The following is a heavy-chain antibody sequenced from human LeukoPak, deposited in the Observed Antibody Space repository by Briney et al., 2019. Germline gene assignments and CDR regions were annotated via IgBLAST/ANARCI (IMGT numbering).Heavy chain of an antibody. J-gene: IGHJ1*01. D-gene: IGHD3-22*01. CDR2: ISGSGGST. CDR1: GFTFSSYA. CDR3: ARYYYDSSGYFQH. Sequence: GGSLRLSCVVSGFTFSSYAMSWVRQAPGKGLEWVSAISGSGGSTYYADSVKGRFTISRDNSKNTLYLQMNSLRAEDTAVYYCARYYYDSSGYFQHWGQGTLVTVSS. V-gene: IGHV3-23*01.